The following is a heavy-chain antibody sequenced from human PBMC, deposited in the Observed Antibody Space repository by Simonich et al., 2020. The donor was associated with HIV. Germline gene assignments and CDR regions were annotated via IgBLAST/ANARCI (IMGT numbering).Heavy chain of an antibody. CDR1: GFTFDDYA. D-gene: IGHD6-6*01. CDR2: ISWNSGSK. V-gene: IGHV3-9*03. CDR3: AKDRYSSSSGSFDY. Sequence: VQLVESGGGLVQPGRSLRLSCAASGFTFDDYAMHWVRQATGKGLEWVEGISWNSGSKGYADSGKGRFPSSRDNAKNSLYLEMNSLRAEDMALYYCAKDRYSSSSGSFDYWGQGTLVTVSS. J-gene: IGHJ4*02.